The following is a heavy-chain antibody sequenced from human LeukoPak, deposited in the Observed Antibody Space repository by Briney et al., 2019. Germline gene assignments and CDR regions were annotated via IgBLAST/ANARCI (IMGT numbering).Heavy chain of an antibody. CDR1: GFTFSNYA. J-gene: IGHJ4*02. CDR2: ISYDGVHK. V-gene: IGHV3-30-3*01. CDR3: ARGGYSDY. Sequence: GGSLRLSCAASGFTFSNYAMHWVRQAPGKGLEWVAVISYDGVHKNYADSVKGRFTISRDSSENTLYLQMNSLRAEDTAVYYCARGGYSDYWGQGTLVTVSS.